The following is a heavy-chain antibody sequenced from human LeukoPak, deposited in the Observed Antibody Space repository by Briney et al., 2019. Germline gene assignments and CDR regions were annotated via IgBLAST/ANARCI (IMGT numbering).Heavy chain of an antibody. Sequence: ASVKVSCKASGYTFTSYYMQWVRQARGQGREGRGIINPSGGSTSYAQKFQGRVTVTRDTSTSTVYMELSSLRSEATAVYYCARDGDQVGATCSYWGQGTLVTVSS. CDR1: GYTFTSYY. CDR2: INPSGGST. V-gene: IGHV1-46*01. J-gene: IGHJ4*02. D-gene: IGHD1-26*01. CDR3: ARDGDQVGATCSY.